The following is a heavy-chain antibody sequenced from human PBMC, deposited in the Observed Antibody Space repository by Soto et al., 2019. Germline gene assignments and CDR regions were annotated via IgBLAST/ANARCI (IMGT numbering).Heavy chain of an antibody. J-gene: IGHJ6*02. D-gene: IGHD3-3*01. CDR1: GYSFTSYW. CDR3: ARQGTWYDLWSGYYAYYYYGMDV. Sequence: GESLKISCKGSGYSFTSYWIGWVRQMPGKGLEWMGIIYPGDSDTRYSPSFQGQVTISADKSISTAYLQWSSLKASDTAMYYCARQGTWYDLWSGYYAYYYYGMDVWGQGTTVTVSS. CDR2: IYPGDSDT. V-gene: IGHV5-51*01.